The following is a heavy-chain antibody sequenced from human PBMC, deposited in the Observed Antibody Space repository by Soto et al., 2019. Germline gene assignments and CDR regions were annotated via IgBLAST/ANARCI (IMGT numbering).Heavy chain of an antibody. V-gene: IGHV3-30*18. Sequence: QVQLVESGGGVVQPGRSLRLSCAASGFTFTSYDMHWVRQAPGKGLEWMALILHDGSAEYYADSVKGRFTISRDNSKNTLYLQMNSLRAEDAALYYCVKDIGASGAYWYFDLWGRGTLVTVSS. CDR2: ILHDGSAE. D-gene: IGHD6-13*01. CDR3: VKDIGASGAYWYFDL. J-gene: IGHJ2*01. CDR1: GFTFTSYD.